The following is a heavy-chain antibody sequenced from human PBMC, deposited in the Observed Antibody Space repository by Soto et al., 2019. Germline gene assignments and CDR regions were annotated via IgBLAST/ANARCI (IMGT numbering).Heavy chain of an antibody. V-gene: IGHV3-23*01. D-gene: IGHD3-9*01. J-gene: IGHJ6*02. Sequence: VSLRLSCAASGFTFSNCAKSWVRQAPGKGLEWVSAISGSGGSTYYADSVKGRFTISRDNSKNTLYLQMNSLRAEDTAVYYCAKVINADILTGPSYYYYGMDVWGQGTTVSVSS. CDR2: ISGSGGST. CDR1: GFTFSNCA. CDR3: AKVINADILTGPSYYYYGMDV.